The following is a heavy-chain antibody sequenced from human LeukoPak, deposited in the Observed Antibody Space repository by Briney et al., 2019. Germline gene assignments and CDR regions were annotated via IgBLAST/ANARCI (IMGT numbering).Heavy chain of an antibody. D-gene: IGHD3-3*01. J-gene: IGHJ6*02. CDR2: IYYSGST. V-gene: IGHV4-59*01. Sequence: PSQTLSLTCTVSGGSISSYYWSWIRQPPGKGLEWIGYIYYSGSTNYNPSLKSRVTISVDTSKNQFSLKLSSVTAADTAVYYCARANYDFWSGYYYYYYGMDVWGQGTTVTVSS. CDR3: ARANYDFWSGYYYYYYGMDV. CDR1: GGSISSYY.